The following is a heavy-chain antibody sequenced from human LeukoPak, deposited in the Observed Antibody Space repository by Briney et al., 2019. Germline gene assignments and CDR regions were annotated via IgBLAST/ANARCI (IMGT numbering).Heavy chain of an antibody. CDR1: GFSFSSYV. Sequence: GGSLRLPCAASGFSFSSYVIHWVRQAPGKGLEWVAVMWYDGSNKYYADSVKGRFSISRDNSKNTLYLQMNSLRAEDTAVYYCAREELVTYLLDYWGQGTLVTVSS. J-gene: IGHJ4*02. V-gene: IGHV3-33*01. CDR2: MWYDGSNK. D-gene: IGHD1-7*01. CDR3: AREELVTYLLDY.